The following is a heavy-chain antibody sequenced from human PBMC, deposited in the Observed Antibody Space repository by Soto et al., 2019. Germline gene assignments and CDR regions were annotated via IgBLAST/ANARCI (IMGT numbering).Heavy chain of an antibody. CDR2: ISYDGSNK. CDR3: ANARAGYYFDY. J-gene: IGHJ4*02. V-gene: IGHV3-30*18. CDR1: GFTFSSYG. Sequence: QVQLVESGGGVVQPGRSLRLSCAASGFTFSSYGMHWVRQAPGKGLEWVAVISYDGSNKYYADSVKGRFTISRDNSKNTLYLQMNSPRAEDTAVYYCANARAGYYFDYWGQGTLVTVSS.